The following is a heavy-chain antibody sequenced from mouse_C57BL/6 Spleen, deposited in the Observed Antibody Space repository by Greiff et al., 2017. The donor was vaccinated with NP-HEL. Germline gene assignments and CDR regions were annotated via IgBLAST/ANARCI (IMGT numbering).Heavy chain of an antibody. CDR2: INPNNGGT. J-gene: IGHJ2*01. CDR1: GYTFTDYN. V-gene: IGHV1-18*01. CDR3: ATNFLGY. Sequence: VQLKQSGPELVKPGASVKIPCKASGYTFTDYNMDWVKQSHGKSLEWIGDINPNNGGTIYNQKFKGKATLTVDKSSSTAYMELRSLTSEDTAVYYCATNFLGYWGQGTTLTVSS.